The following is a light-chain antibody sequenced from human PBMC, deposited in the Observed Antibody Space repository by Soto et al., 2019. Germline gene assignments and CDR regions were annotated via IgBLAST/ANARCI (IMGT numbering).Light chain of an antibody. CDR2: KAS. Sequence: DIQMTQSPSTLSASVGDIVTITCRASQSISSWLAWYQQKPGKAPKLLIYKASSLESGVPSRFSGSGSGTDFTLTISSLQPDDFSTYYCQQYNSYSMTFGQGNKVEIK. J-gene: IGKJ1*01. V-gene: IGKV1-5*03. CDR3: QQYNSYSMT. CDR1: QSISSW.